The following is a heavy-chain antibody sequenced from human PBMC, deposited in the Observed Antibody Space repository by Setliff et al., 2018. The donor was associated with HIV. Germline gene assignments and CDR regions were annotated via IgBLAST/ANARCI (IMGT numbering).Heavy chain of an antibody. V-gene: IGHV4-39*01. CDR2: INYSGTT. CDR1: GDSISSTTFY. J-gene: IGHJ3*01. Sequence: SETLSLTCTVSGDSISSTTFYWVWIRQPPGKGLEWIGIINYSGTTYYNPSLKSRVTISVATSKNQFSLRLSSVTAADTAVYYCASDYGDYGAFDVWGQGTMVTVSS. CDR3: ASDYGDYGAFDV. D-gene: IGHD4-17*01.